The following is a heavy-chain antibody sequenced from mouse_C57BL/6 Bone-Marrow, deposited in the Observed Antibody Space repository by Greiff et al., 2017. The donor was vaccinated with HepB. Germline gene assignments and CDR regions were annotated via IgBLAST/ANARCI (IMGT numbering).Heavy chain of an antibody. CDR3: APLDYYGSSYNYAMDY. Sequence: QVQLQQSGAELVKPGASVKISCKASGYAFSSYWMNWVKQRPGKGLEWIGQIYPGDGDTNYNGKFKGKATLTADKSSSTAYMQLSSLTYEDSAVYYCAPLDYYGSSYNYAMDYWGQGTSVTVSS. D-gene: IGHD1-1*01. V-gene: IGHV1-80*01. CDR2: IYPGDGDT. J-gene: IGHJ4*01. CDR1: GYAFSSYW.